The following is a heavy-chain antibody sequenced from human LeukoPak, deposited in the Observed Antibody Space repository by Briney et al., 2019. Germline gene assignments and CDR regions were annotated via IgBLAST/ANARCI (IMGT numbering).Heavy chain of an antibody. D-gene: IGHD3-16*01. CDR2: INQDGSDK. CDR1: GFTSSSYW. CDR3: ARERGSKHYDF. J-gene: IGHJ4*02. Sequence: AGGSLRLSCAASGFTSSSYWMGWVRQAPGKGLEWVANINQDGSDKYYVDSVEGRFTISRDNAKNSLYLQMDSLRAEDMALYYCARERGSKHYDFWGQGALVTVSS. V-gene: IGHV3-7*01.